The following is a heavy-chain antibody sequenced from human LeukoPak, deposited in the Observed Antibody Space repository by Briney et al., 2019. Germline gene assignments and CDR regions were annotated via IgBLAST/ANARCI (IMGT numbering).Heavy chain of an antibody. CDR3: ARLAYCGGDCHYYYYYGMDV. CDR1: GGSFSGYY. CDR2: INHSGST. D-gene: IGHD2-21*02. V-gene: IGHV4-34*01. Sequence: PSETLSLTCAVYGGSFSGYYWSWIRQPPGKGLEWIGEINHSGSTNYNPSLKSRVTISVDTSKNQFSLKLSSVTAADTAVYYCARLAYCGGDCHYYYYYGMDVWGQGTTVTVSS. J-gene: IGHJ6*02.